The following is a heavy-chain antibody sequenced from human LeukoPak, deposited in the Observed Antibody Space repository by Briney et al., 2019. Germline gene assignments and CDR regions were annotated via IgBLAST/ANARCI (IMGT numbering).Heavy chain of an antibody. D-gene: IGHD1-1*01. Sequence: GESLRLSCTASGFPFSDNSMNWARQTPGKGLEWISYIGISSGNTKYAASVKGRFTISADNAENSLYLQMNSLRVEDTAVYYCARDHNYAFDNWGQGTLVSVSS. V-gene: IGHV3-48*04. CDR3: ARDHNYAFDN. CDR2: IGISSGNT. J-gene: IGHJ4*02. CDR1: GFPFSDNS.